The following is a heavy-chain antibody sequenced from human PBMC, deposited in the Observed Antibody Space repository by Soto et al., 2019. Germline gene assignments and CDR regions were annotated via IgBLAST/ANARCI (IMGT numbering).Heavy chain of an antibody. D-gene: IGHD6-19*01. CDR2: ISSDSSYI. J-gene: IGHJ4*02. CDR3: ARDPIPVPMYYFDY. V-gene: IGHV3-21*01. CDR1: GFTFSNYS. Sequence: GGSLRLSCTASGFTFSNYSMNWVRQAPGKGLEWVSSISSDSSYIYYADSVKGRFTISRDNAKNSLSLQMNSLRAEDTAVYFCARDPIPVPMYYFDYWGQGSLVTVSS.